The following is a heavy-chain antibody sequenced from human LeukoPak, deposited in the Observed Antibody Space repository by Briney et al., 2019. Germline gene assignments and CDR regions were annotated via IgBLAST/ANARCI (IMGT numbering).Heavy chain of an antibody. CDR3: ARRNGDHRSGNTEKWELPLATNWFDP. CDR1: AYTFTKYG. Sequence: GASVKVSCKASAYTFTKYGISWVRQAPGQGLEWMGWISAYNGNTNYAQNLQGRVTMTTDTSTSTAYMELRSLRSDDTAVYYCARRNGDHRSGNTEKWELPLATNWFDPWGQGTLVTVSS. D-gene: IGHD1-26*01. CDR2: ISAYNGNT. J-gene: IGHJ5*02. V-gene: IGHV1-18*01.